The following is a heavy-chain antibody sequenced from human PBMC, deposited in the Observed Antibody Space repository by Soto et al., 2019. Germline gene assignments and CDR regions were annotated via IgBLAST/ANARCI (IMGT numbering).Heavy chain of an antibody. CDR2: IGDSASST. J-gene: IGHJ1*01. Sequence: DVQLLESGGGFVQPGGSLRLSCAASGFTFSNYAMPWVRQAPGTGPEWVSTIGDSASSTYYADSVKGRFIISRDNSKNKLYLQMNRLRAEDTAVYFCAKDRGLVALEYFQYWGQGTLVTVSS. CDR1: GFTFSNYA. CDR3: AKDRGLVALEYFQY. V-gene: IGHV3-23*01. D-gene: IGHD3-9*01.